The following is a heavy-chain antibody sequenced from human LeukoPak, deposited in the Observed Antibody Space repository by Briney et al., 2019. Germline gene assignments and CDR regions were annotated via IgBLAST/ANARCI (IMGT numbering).Heavy chain of an antibody. CDR3: ARAVVPSDKNYFDP. J-gene: IGHJ5*02. CDR1: GFTFSHYW. Sequence: GGSLRLSCAASGFTFSHYWMSWVRQAPGKGLEWVANTRQDGNERYYVDSVKGRFTISRDNAKNSLYLQMDSLRDEDTAMYFCARAVVPSDKNYFDPWGQGTLVTVSS. CDR2: TRQDGNER. D-gene: IGHD2-2*01. V-gene: IGHV3-7*01.